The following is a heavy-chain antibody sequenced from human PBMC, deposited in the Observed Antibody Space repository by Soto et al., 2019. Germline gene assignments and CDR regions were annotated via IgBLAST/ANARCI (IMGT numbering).Heavy chain of an antibody. CDR3: GKGGSAVAGRTGGY. CDR1: GFTFSNYA. J-gene: IGHJ4*02. CDR2: ISGSGGTT. D-gene: IGHD6-19*01. V-gene: IGHV3-23*01. Sequence: EVQLLESGGGLVQPGGSLRLSCAASGFTFSNYAMTWVRQAPGKGLEWVSAISGSGGTTYDADSVKGRFTISRDNSKNTRYLQMNSLRAEDTAVYYCGKGGSAVAGRTGGYWGQGTLVTVSS.